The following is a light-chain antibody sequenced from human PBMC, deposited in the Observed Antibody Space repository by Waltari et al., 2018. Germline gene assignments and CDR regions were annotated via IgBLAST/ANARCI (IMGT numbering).Light chain of an antibody. V-gene: IGLV4-69*01. CDR2: VNSDGSH. CDR1: SGHSTNI. Sequence: QLVLTQSPSASASLGPSVKLTCTLTSGHSTNIIAWHLQQPERGPRYLMKVNSDGSHSKGDEIPDRFSGSSSGAVRYLTISSLQSEDEADYYCETGGHGTWVFGGGTKLTVL. J-gene: IGLJ3*02. CDR3: ETGGHGTWV.